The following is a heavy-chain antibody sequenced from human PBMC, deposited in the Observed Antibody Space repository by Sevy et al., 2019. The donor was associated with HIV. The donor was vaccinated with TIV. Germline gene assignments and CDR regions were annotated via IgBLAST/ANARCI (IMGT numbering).Heavy chain of an antibody. V-gene: IGHV1-8*03. CDR2: MNPNSGNT. D-gene: IGHD5-12*01. J-gene: IGHJ3*02. CDR3: ARGEGGYSGYDTAFDI. CDR1: GYTFTSYD. Sequence: ASVKVSCKASGYTFTSYDINWVRQATGQGLEWMGWMNPNSGNTGYAQKFRGRVTITRNTSISTAYMELSSLRSEDTAVYYCARGEGGYSGYDTAFDIWGQGTMVTVSS.